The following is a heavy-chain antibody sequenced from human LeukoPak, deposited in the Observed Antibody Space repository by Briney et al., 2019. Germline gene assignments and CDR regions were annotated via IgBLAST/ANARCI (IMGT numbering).Heavy chain of an antibody. V-gene: IGHV3-23*01. J-gene: IGHJ3*02. CDR1: GFTFSSYA. CDR2: ISGSGGST. D-gene: IGHD3-22*01. Sequence: TGGSLRLSCAASGFTFSSYAMSWVRQAPGKGLEWVSAISGSGGSTYYADSVKGRFTISRDNSKNTLYLQMNSLRAEDTAVYYCAKWEWGIVVVIGPAAFDIWGQGTMVTVSS. CDR3: AKWEWGIVVVIGPAAFDI.